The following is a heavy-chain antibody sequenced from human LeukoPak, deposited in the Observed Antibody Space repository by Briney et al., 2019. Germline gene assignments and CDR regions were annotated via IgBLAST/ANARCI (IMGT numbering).Heavy chain of an antibody. CDR2: IYSGGST. J-gene: IGHJ4*03. Sequence: GGSLRLSCAASGFTFSSYAMSWVRQAPGKGLEWVSVIYSGGSTYSADSVKGRFIISRDNSKNTLYLQMNSLRAEDTAVYYCARDFFSQPTGSYGLGGQGTLVTVSS. V-gene: IGHV3-66*01. D-gene: IGHD1-26*01. CDR3: ARDFFSQPTGSYGL. CDR1: GFTFSSYA.